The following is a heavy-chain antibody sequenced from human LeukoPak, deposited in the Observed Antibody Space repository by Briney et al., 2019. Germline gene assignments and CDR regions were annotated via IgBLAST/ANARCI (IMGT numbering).Heavy chain of an antibody. CDR1: GGTFSSYA. CDR3: ARSPDFWSGYLFVSPLTTYYYYMDV. V-gene: IGHV1-69*06. D-gene: IGHD3-3*01. CDR2: IIPIFGTA. J-gene: IGHJ6*03. Sequence: ASVKVSCKASGGTFSSYAISWVRQAPGQGLEWMGGIIPIFGTANYAQKFQGRVTITADKSTSTAYMELSSLRSEDTAVYYCARSPDFWSGYLFVSPLTTYYYYMDVWGKGTTVTVSS.